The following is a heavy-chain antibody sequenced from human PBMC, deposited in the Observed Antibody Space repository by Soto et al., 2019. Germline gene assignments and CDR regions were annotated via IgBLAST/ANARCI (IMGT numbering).Heavy chain of an antibody. CDR1: GFTFSSYA. V-gene: IGHV3-23*01. CDR3: AKDPHGGNSF. Sequence: EVQVLESRGGLVQPGGSLRLSCAASGFTFSSYAMSWVRQAPGKGLEWVSAISGSGGSTYYADSVKGRFTISRDNSKNTLYLQMNSLRAEDTAGYYCAKDPHGGNSFWGQGTLVTVSS. D-gene: IGHD2-21*02. CDR2: ISGSGGST. J-gene: IGHJ4*02.